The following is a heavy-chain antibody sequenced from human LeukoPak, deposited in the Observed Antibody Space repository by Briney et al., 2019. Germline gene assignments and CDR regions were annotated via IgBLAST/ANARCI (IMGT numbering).Heavy chain of an antibody. CDR3: ARASDTAMDNGMDV. CDR2: IYHSGST. CDR1: GGFISSSNW. V-gene: IGHV4-4*02. Sequence: SETLSLTCAVSGGFISSSNWWSWVRQPPGKGLEWIGEIYHSGSTNYNPSLKGRVTISVDKSKNQFSLKLSSVTAADTAVYYCARASDTAMDNGMDVWGQGTTVTVSS. D-gene: IGHD5-18*01. J-gene: IGHJ6*02.